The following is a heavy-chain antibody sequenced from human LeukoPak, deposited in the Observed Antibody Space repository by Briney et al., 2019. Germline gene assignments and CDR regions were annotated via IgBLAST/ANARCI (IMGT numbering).Heavy chain of an antibody. J-gene: IGHJ1*01. CDR3: ARKGQGSNWAAEYFQN. CDR2: MTHSGDRT. D-gene: IGHD6-13*01. Sequence: GGSLRLSCAASGFTFSSHGMSWVRQAPGKGLEWVSGMTHSGDRTYYADSVKGRFTISRDNSKNTLYLQMNSLRAEDTAVYYCARKGQGSNWAAEYFQNWGQGTLVTVSS. CDR1: GFTFSSHG. V-gene: IGHV3-23*01.